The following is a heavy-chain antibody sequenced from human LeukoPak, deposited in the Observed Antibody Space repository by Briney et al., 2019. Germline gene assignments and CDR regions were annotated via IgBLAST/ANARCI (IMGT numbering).Heavy chain of an antibody. CDR3: AKDVQSWPTYFDY. J-gene: IGHJ4*02. CDR1: GGSISNTNW. Sequence: PSGTLSLTCGVSGGSISNTNWWSWVRQPPGQGLEWIGEISLSGLTNYNPSLKSRVTVSLDKSKNHLSLNLTSVTAADTAVYFCAKDVQSWPTYFDYWGQGTLVTVSS. CDR2: ISLSGLT. D-gene: IGHD1-1*01. V-gene: IGHV4-4*02.